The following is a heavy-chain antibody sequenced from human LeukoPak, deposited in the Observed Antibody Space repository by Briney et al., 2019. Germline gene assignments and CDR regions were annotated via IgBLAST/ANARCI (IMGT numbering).Heavy chain of an antibody. J-gene: IGHJ4*02. V-gene: IGHV3-30-3*01. CDR2: ISYDGSNK. Sequence: GGSLRLSCAASGFTFSSYAMHWVRQAPGKGLEWVAVISYDGSNKYYADSVKGRFTISRDNSKNTLYLQMNSLRAEDTAVYYCAREVVPAATDYWGQGTLVTVSS. CDR1: GFTFSSYA. CDR3: AREVVPAATDY. D-gene: IGHD2-2*01.